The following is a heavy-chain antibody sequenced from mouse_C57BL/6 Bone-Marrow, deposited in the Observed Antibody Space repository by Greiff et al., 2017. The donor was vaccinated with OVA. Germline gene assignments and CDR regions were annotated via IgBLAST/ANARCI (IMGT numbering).Heavy chain of an antibody. CDR1: GYSFTDYN. CDR2: INPNYGTT. D-gene: IGHD2-2*01. V-gene: IGHV1-39*01. Sequence: VQLQQSGPELVKPGASVKISCKASGYSFTDYNMNWVKQSNGKSLEWIGVINPNYGTTSYNQKFKGKATLTADKSSSTAYMELRSLTSEDSAVYFCARGGLRRGDYWGQGTTLTVSS. J-gene: IGHJ2*01. CDR3: ARGGLRRGDY.